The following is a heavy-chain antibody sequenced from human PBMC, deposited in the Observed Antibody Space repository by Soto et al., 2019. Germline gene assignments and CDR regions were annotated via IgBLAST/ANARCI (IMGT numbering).Heavy chain of an antibody. CDR1: GGTFSSYA. CDR2: IIPIFGTA. V-gene: IGHV1-69*13. Sequence: SVKVSCKASGGTFSSYAISWVRQAPGQGLEWMGGIIPIFGTANYAQKFQGRVTITADESTSTAFMELSSLRSEDTAVYYCARDPRGYSYEPIKPDFDYWGQGTLVTVSS. D-gene: IGHD5-18*01. J-gene: IGHJ4*02. CDR3: ARDPRGYSYEPIKPDFDY.